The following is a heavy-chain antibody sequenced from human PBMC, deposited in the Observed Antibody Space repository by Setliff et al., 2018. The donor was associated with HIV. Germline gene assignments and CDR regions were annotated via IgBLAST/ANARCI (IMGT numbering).Heavy chain of an antibody. V-gene: IGHV4-31*03. J-gene: IGHJ3*02. CDR2: IYYTGNT. D-gene: IGHD3-10*01. CDR3: ARVPRITTLRNAFDI. CDR1: GDSISGGGYF. Sequence: SETLSLTCTVSGDSISGGGYFWSWVRQHPGKGLEWIGYIYYTGNTYYSPSLKSRITISIDTSKNQFSLNLNSVTAADTAVYYCARVPRITTLRNAFDIWGQGTMVTVSS.